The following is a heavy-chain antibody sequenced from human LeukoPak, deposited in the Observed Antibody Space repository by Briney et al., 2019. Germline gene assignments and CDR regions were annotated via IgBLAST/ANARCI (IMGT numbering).Heavy chain of an antibody. J-gene: IGHJ6*03. Sequence: PGGSLRLSCVASGFTFSTYAMGWVRQVPGKGLEWVSSITSSSSYIYYADSVKGRFTISRDNAKNSLYLQMDSLRVEDTAVYYCARDPYSGNYGAYYYYYMDVWGKGTTVTISS. CDR1: GFTFSTYA. V-gene: IGHV3-21*06. CDR3: ARDPYSGNYGAYYYYYMDV. D-gene: IGHD1-26*01. CDR2: ITSSSSYI.